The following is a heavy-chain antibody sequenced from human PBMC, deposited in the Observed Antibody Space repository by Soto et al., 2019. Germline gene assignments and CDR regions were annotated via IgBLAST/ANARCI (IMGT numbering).Heavy chain of an antibody. CDR1: GFTFSSYA. J-gene: IGHJ4*02. CDR3: AKDKSGSSWYLDY. Sequence: EVQLLESGGGLVQPGGSLRLSCAASGFTFSSYAMSWVRQAPGKGLEWGSAISGSGGSTYYADSVKGRFTISRDNSKNTLYLQMNSLRAEDTAVYYCAKDKSGSSWYLDYWGQGTLVTVSS. D-gene: IGHD6-6*01. V-gene: IGHV3-23*01. CDR2: ISGSGGST.